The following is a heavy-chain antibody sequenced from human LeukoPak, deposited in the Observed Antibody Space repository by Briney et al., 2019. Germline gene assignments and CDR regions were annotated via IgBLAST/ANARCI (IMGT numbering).Heavy chain of an antibody. Sequence: SETLSLTCTVSGGSISSYYWSWIRQPPGKGLEWIGYIYYSGSTNYNPSLKSRVTISVDTSKNQFSLKLSSVTAADTAVYYCAGYCSSTSCPGMQGYYYYGMDVWGQGTTVTVSS. D-gene: IGHD2-2*01. J-gene: IGHJ6*02. CDR2: IYYSGST. V-gene: IGHV4-59*08. CDR1: GGSISSYY. CDR3: AGYCSSTSCPGMQGYYYYGMDV.